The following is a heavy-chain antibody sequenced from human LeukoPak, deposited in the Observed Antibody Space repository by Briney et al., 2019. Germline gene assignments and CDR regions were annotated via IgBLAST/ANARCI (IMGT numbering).Heavy chain of an antibody. CDR3: ARVTTGISIDY. V-gene: IGHV3-21*01. J-gene: IGHJ4*02. CDR2: ISSSSSCI. CDR1: GFTFSSYS. Sequence: AGGSLRLSCAASGFTFSSYSMNWVRQAPGKGLEWVSSISSSSSCIYYADSVKGRFTISRDNAKNSLYLQMNSLRAEDTAVYYCARVTTGISIDYWGQGTLVTVSS. D-gene: IGHD1-1*01.